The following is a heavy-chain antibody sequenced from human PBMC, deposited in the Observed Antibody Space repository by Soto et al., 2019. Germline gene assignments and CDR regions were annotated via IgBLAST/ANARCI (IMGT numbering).Heavy chain of an antibody. CDR2: IRSKAFGATT. J-gene: IGHJ6*02. D-gene: IGHD2-2*01. Sequence: LRLSCTASGPNFGDYAMSWVRQAPGKGLERVGFIRSKAFGATTDYAASVKGRFTISRDDFKRIAYLQMTSLKTDDTAVYYCTRVLGPSGQTLEYGFVEDVVVPANYYYGMDVWGQGTTVTVSS. CDR1: GPNFGDYA. CDR3: TRVLGPSGQTLEYGFVEDVVVPANYYYGMDV. V-gene: IGHV3-49*04.